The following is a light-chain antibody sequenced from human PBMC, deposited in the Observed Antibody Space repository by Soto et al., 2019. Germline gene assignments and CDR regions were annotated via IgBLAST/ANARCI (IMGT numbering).Light chain of an antibody. Sequence: QSVLTQPPSVSGAPGQSVTISCTGSSSNIGAGYDVHWYQQLPGTAPKLLIYGNSNRPSGVPDRFSGSKSGTSTSLAITGLQAEDEADYYCQSYDNSLGVIFGGGTKVTVL. V-gene: IGLV1-40*01. CDR1: SSNIGAGYD. CDR3: QSYDNSLGVI. CDR2: GNS. J-gene: IGLJ2*01.